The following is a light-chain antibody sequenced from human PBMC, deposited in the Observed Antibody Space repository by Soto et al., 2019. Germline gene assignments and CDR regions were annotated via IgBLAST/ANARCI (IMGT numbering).Light chain of an antibody. CDR1: QGIRND. CDR3: QQRSDWPPRLT. V-gene: IGKV1-17*01. J-gene: IGKJ4*01. CDR2: AAS. Sequence: DIQMTQSPSSLSASVGDRVTITCRASQGIRNDLGWYQQKPGKAPKRLIYAASSLQSGVPSRFSGSGSGTEFTLTISSLEPEDFAVYYCQQRSDWPPRLTFGGGTKVEIK.